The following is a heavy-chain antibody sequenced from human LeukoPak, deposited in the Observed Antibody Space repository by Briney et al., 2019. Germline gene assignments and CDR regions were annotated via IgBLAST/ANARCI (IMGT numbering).Heavy chain of an antibody. CDR3: ARCAYCSSTSCYAFYYYYYMDV. V-gene: IGHV3-11*04. D-gene: IGHD2-2*01. Sequence: GGSLRLSCAASGFTFSDYYMSWIRQAPGKGLEWVSYISSSGSTIKFADSVKGRFTISRDNAKNSLYLQMNSLRAEDTAVYYCARCAYCSSTSCYAFYYYYYMDVWGNGTTVTVAS. CDR2: ISSSGSTI. CDR1: GFTFSDYY. J-gene: IGHJ6*03.